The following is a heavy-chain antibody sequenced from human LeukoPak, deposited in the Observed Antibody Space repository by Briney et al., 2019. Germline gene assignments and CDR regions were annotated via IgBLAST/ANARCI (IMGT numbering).Heavy chain of an antibody. CDR3: AKDPRLGYSYGRTDY. D-gene: IGHD5-18*01. Sequence: GGSLRLSCAASGFTFSSYAMSWVRQAPGKGLEWVSAISGSGGSTYYADSVKGRFTISRDNSKNTLYLQMNSLRAEDTAVYYCAKDPRLGYSYGRTDYWDQGTLVTVSS. CDR1: GFTFSSYA. CDR2: ISGSGGST. V-gene: IGHV3-23*01. J-gene: IGHJ4*02.